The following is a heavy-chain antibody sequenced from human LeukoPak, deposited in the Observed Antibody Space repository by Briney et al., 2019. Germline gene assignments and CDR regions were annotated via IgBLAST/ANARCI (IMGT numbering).Heavy chain of an antibody. CDR1: GYSFTSYG. D-gene: IGHD5-18*01. J-gene: IGHJ4*02. V-gene: IGHV1-18*01. Sequence: ASVKVSCKASGYSFTSYGISWVRQAPEQGLEWMGWISAYNGNTNYAQKLQGRATMITDTSTSTAYMELRSLVSDDTAVYYCARKRGYSYGLYYLYYWGQGTLVTVTS. CDR3: ARKRGYSYGLYYLYY. CDR2: ISAYNGNT.